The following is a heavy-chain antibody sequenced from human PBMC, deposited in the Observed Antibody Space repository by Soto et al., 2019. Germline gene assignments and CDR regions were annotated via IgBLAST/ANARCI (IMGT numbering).Heavy chain of an antibody. CDR3: AKGWFGESSAISLDFDY. CDR2: ISYDGSNK. CDR1: GFTFSSYG. J-gene: IGHJ4*02. Sequence: GGSLRLSCAASGFTFSSYGMHWVRQAPGKGLEWVAVISYDGSNKYYADSVKGRFTISRDNSKNTLYLQMNSLRAEDTAVYYCAKGWFGESSAISLDFDYWGQGTLVTVSS. D-gene: IGHD3-10*01. V-gene: IGHV3-30*18.